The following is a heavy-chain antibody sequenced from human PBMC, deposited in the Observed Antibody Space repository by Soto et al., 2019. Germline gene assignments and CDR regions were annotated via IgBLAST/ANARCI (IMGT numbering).Heavy chain of an antibody. CDR2: IIPIFGTA. D-gene: IGHD3-22*01. V-gene: IGHV1-69*06. J-gene: IGHJ2*01. CDR3: ASTKYDSSAYYYWCLGL. Sequence: GASVKVSCKASEDTFRNYAISWVRQAPGQGLEWMGGIIPIFGTANYAQKFQGRVTITADTSANTVYLELSSLRSEDTAVYYCASTKYDSSAYYYWCLGLWGRGTLVTVSS. CDR1: EDTFRNYA.